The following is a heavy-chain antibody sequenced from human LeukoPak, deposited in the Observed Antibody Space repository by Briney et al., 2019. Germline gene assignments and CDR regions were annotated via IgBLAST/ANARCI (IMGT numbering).Heavy chain of an antibody. V-gene: IGHV4-39*07. D-gene: IGHD2-15*01. Sequence: SETLSLTCSVSGASISSSDYYWGWIRQPPGKGLEWIGTIYHSGSTYYNTSLKSRVTISVDTSKNQFSLKLSSVTAADTAVYYCARTLNCSGGSCYSRDAFDIWGQGTMVTVSS. CDR1: GASISSSDYY. J-gene: IGHJ3*02. CDR2: IYHSGST. CDR3: ARTLNCSGGSCYSRDAFDI.